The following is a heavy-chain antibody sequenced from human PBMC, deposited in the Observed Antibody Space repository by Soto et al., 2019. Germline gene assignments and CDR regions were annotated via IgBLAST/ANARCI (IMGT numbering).Heavy chain of an antibody. Sequence: QVQLQESGPGLVKPSQTLSLTCTVSGGSISSGDYYWSWIRQPPGKGLEWIGYIYYSGSTYYNPSLRSLLTIPVATSSNQCSQKLSSFSAASTAVYYCPRVGGFGATTIDYWGQGTLVTVSS. CDR2: IYYSGST. CDR3: PRVGGFGATTIDY. J-gene: IGHJ4*02. D-gene: IGHD3-10*01. V-gene: IGHV4-30-4*01. CDR1: GGSISSGDYY.